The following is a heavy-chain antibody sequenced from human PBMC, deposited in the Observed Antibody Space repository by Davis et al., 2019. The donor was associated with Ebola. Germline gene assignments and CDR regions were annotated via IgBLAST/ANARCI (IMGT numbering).Heavy chain of an antibody. Sequence: ASVKVSCKASGYTFTGYYMHWVRQAPGQGLEWMGWISAYNGNTNYAQKLQGRVTMTTDTSTSTAYMELRSLRSDDTAVYYCARFVRGVQQYGMDVWGQGTTVTVSS. CDR2: ISAYNGNT. J-gene: IGHJ6*02. CDR1: GYTFTGYY. V-gene: IGHV1-18*04. CDR3: ARFVRGVQQYGMDV. D-gene: IGHD3-10*02.